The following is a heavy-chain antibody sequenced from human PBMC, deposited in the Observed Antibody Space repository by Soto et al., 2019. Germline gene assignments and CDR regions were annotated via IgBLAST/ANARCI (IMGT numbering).Heavy chain of an antibody. CDR1: WGSRSSDD. Sequence: SVPTRVPWGSRSSDDGSCVRTSTSKVVEWIGYIHNSGSINYNPSLKSRLTISLDTSKNQISLKLRSVTAADTAVYYCADLVEGSRGCERLVPLWVQRTLVTVFS. D-gene: IGHD6-19*01. J-gene: IGHJ4*02. CDR2: IHNSGSI. V-gene: IGHV4-59*01. CDR3: ADLVEGSRGCERLVPL.